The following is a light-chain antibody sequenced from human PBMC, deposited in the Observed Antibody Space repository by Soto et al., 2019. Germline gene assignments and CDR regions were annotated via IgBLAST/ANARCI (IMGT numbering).Light chain of an antibody. CDR1: QSVSSSY. J-gene: IGKJ5*01. Sequence: EIVLTQSPGTPSLSPGERATLSCRASQSVSSSYLAWYQQKPGQAPRLLIYGASSRATGIPDRFSGSGSGTEFTLTISSLQSEDFAVYYCQHYNYWPITFGQGTRLEIK. CDR2: GAS. CDR3: QHYNYWPIT. V-gene: IGKV3-20*01.